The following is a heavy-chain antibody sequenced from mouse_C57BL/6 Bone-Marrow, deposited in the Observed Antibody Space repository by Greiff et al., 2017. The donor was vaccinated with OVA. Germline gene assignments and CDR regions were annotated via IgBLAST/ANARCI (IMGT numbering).Heavy chain of an antibody. V-gene: IGHV5-16*01. CDR2: INYDGSST. CDR1: GFTFSDYY. J-gene: IGHJ1*03. D-gene: IGHD2-4*01. CDR3: ARGRRRGDYDGWYFDV. Sequence: EVMLVESEGGLVQPGSSMKLSCTASGFTFSDYYMAWVRQVPEKGLEWVANINYDGSSTYYLDSLKSRFIISRDNAKNILYLQMSSLKSEDTATYYCARGRRRGDYDGWYFDVWGTGTTVTVSS.